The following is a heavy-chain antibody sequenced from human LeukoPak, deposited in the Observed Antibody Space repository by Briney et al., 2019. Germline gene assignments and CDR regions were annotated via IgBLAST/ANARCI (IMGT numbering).Heavy chain of an antibody. V-gene: IGHV4-31*03. CDR3: ARVVRYYYDSSDGMDV. D-gene: IGHD3-22*01. Sequence: PSETLSLTCTVSGGSISSGGYYWSWIRLHSGKGVEWIGYIYYSGSTYYNPSLKSRVTISVDTSKNQFSLKLSSVTAADTAVYYCARVVRYYYDSSDGMDVWGQGTTVTVSS. CDR2: IYYSGST. J-gene: IGHJ6*02. CDR1: GGSISSGGYY.